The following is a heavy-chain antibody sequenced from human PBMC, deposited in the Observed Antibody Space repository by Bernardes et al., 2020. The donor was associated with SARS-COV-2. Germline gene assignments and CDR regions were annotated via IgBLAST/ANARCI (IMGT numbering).Heavy chain of an antibody. CDR2: ISGSGEHT. CDR1: GFTFSNYA. CDR3: AKEKDTVGLTWFDP. Sequence: GGSLRLSCAASGFTFSNYAMSWLRQTPGKWLEWVSGISGSGEHTYYRDSVKGRFTIFRDNSNSILYLQMNSLRVEDTGKYYCAKEKDTVGLTWFDPWGQGTQVIVSS. V-gene: IGHV3-23*02. D-gene: IGHD4-4*01. J-gene: IGHJ5*02.